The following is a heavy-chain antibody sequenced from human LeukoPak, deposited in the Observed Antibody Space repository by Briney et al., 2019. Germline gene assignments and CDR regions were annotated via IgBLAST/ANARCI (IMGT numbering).Heavy chain of an antibody. CDR3: ARDTRSFDAFDI. D-gene: IGHD1-1*01. V-gene: IGHV4-59*01. CDR1: GGSISSYY. Sequence: KTSETLSLTCTVSGGSISSYYWSWIRQPPGKGLEWIGYIYYSGSTNYNPSLKSRVTISVDTSKNQFSLKLSSVTAADPAVYYCARDTRSFDAFDIWGQGTMVTVSS. CDR2: IYYSGST. J-gene: IGHJ3*02.